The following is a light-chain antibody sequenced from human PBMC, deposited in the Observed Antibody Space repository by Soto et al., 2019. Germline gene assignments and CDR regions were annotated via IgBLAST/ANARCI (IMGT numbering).Light chain of an antibody. CDR1: QSVLYSSNNKNY. J-gene: IGKJ4*01. Sequence: DIVMTQSPESLAVSLGERATINCKSSQSVLYSSNNKNYLSWFQQKQGQPPKLLIYWASTRESGVPDRFSGSGSGTDFTLTINSLQAEDVAVYYCQQYYSAPLTFGGGTKVEIK. V-gene: IGKV4-1*01. CDR3: QQYYSAPLT. CDR2: WAS.